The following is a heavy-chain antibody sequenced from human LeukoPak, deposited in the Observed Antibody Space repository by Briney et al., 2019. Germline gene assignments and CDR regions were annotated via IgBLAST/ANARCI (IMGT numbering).Heavy chain of an antibody. V-gene: IGHV3-74*01. CDR1: GFTFSSYW. D-gene: IGHD3-22*01. Sequence: GGSLRLSCAASGFTFSSYWMHWVRQGPGKGLVWVSRINTDGSSTSYADSVKGRFTISRDNAKNTLYLQMNSLRAEDTAVYYCARVRSYYDSGGYFPGTYYFDYWGQGTLVTVSS. CDR2: INTDGSST. CDR3: ARVRSYYDSGGYFPGTYYFDY. J-gene: IGHJ4*02.